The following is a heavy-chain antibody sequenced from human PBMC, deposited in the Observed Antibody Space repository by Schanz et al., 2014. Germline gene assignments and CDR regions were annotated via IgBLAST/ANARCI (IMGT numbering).Heavy chain of an antibody. Sequence: EVQLVESGGGLVQPGGSLRLSCAASGFTLSNSDMHWVRQGTGKGLEWVSVIYSGIGAYYADSVKDRFTVSRDNSKNTVYLQMNRLRAEDTAVYYCAKDSTHIDIVLVPTAIDYWGQGTLVTVSS. CDR2: IYSGIGA. CDR1: GFTLSNSD. D-gene: IGHD2-2*01. CDR3: AKDSTHIDIVLVPTAIDY. V-gene: IGHV3-66*01. J-gene: IGHJ4*02.